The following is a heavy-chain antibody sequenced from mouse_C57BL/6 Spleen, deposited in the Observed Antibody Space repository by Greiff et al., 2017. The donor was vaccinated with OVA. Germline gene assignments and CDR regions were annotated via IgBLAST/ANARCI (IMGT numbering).Heavy chain of an antibody. D-gene: IGHD1-1*01. V-gene: IGHV1-80*01. CDR3: ASEITAVVAEPPFAY. CDR2: IYPGDGDT. CDR1: GYAFSSYW. J-gene: IGHJ3*01. Sequence: VQLQESGAELVKPGASVKISCKASGYAFSSYWMNWVKQRPGKGLEWIGQIYPGDGDTNYNGKFKGKATLTADKSSSTAYMQLSRLTSEDSAVSSCASEITAVVAEPPFAYWGQGTLVTVAA.